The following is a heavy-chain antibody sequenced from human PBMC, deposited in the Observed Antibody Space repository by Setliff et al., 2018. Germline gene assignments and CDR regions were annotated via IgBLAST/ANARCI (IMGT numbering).Heavy chain of an antibody. CDR1: GVSFSDYY. V-gene: IGHV4-34*01. D-gene: IGHD3-3*01. Sequence: SSETLSLTCTVYGVSFSDYYWGWVRQSPGKGLVWIGEINHSGTTNYDPSLEGRISISVDTSKRQFSLKLTSVTAADMAVYYCRSWSGYYKNDYWAQGTLVTVSS. CDR2: INHSGTT. J-gene: IGHJ4*02. CDR3: RSWSGYYKNDY.